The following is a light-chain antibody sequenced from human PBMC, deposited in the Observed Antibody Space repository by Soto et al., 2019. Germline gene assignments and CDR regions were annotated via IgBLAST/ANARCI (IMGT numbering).Light chain of an antibody. CDR2: AAS. CDR1: QGISSS. J-gene: IGKJ4*01. V-gene: IGKV1-9*01. CDR3: QQLNSYPFA. Sequence: DIQLTQSPSFLSASVGYRVTITCRSSQGISSSLAWYQQKPGKAPNLLIYAASTLQSGVPSRFSGSGSGTEFTLTISSLQPGDFATYYCQQLNSYPFAFGGGTKVDIK.